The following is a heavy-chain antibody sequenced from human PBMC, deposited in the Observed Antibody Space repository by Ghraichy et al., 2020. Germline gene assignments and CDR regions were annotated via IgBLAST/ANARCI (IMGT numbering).Heavy chain of an antibody. CDR3: AGCYPNNWFDP. V-gene: IGHV4-39*07. D-gene: IGHD2-15*01. J-gene: IGHJ5*02. CDR1: GGSISSSSYY. Sequence: SETLSLTCTVSGGSISSSSYYWGWIRQPPGKGLEWIGSIYYSGSTYYNPSLKSRVTISVDTSKNQFSLKLSSVTAADTAVYYCAGCYPNNWFDPWGQGTLVTVSS. CDR2: IYYSGST.